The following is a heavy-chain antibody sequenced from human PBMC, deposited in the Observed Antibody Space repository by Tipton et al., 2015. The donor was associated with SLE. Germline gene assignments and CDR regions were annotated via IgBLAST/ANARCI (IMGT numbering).Heavy chain of an antibody. D-gene: IGHD1-1*01. V-gene: IGHV3-74*01. CDR1: GFTFSSYW. CDR3: ARVQPNCAFDI. CDR2: INSDGSST. J-gene: IGHJ3*02. Sequence: SLRLPCAASGFTFSSYWMHWVRQAPGKGLVWVSRINSDGSSTSYADSVKGRFTISRDNAKNTLYLQMNSLRAEDTAVYYCARVQPNCAFDIWGQGTMVTVSS.